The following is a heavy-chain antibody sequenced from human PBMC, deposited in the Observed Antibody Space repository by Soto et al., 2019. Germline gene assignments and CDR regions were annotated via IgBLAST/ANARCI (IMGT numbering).Heavy chain of an antibody. CDR2: IYPGDSDT. V-gene: IGHV5-51*01. CDR3: ARHLRSYDFFQYYYGIDV. CDR1: GYNYNLHW. Sequence: GESLKISCRGSGYNYNLHWISWVRQKPGRGLEWMGIIYPGDSDTRYNPSFQGQVTISVDKSINTAYLQWDSLEASDTATYYCARHLRSYDFFQYYYGIDVWGQGSTVTVSS. J-gene: IGHJ6*02. D-gene: IGHD3-16*01.